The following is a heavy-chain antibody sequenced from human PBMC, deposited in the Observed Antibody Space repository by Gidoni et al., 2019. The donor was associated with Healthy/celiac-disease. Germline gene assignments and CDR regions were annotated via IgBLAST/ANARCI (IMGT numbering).Heavy chain of an antibody. CDR3: ARRGHKYSSSYYFDY. CDR1: GGSISSSSYY. Sequence: QLQLQESGPGLVKPSETLSLTCTVSGGSISSSSYYWGWIRQPPGKGLEWIGSIYYSGSTYYNPSLKSRVTISVDTSKNQFSLKLSSVTAADTAVYYCARRGHKYSSSYYFDYWGQGTLVTVSS. J-gene: IGHJ4*02. V-gene: IGHV4-39*01. CDR2: IYYSGST. D-gene: IGHD6-6*01.